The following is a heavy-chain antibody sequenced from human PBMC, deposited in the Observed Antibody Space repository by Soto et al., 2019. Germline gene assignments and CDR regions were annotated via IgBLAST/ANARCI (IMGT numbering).Heavy chain of an antibody. CDR3: AKLQCSGGSCHQYYYYYYGMDV. CDR1: GFTFSSYA. J-gene: IGHJ6*02. Sequence: PGGSLRLSCASSGFTFSSYAMSWVRQAPGKGLEWVSAISGSGGSTYYADSVKGRFTISRDNSKNTLYLQMNSLRAEDTAVYYCAKLQCSGGSCHQYYYYYYGMDVWGQGTTVTVSS. V-gene: IGHV3-23*01. CDR2: ISGSGGST. D-gene: IGHD2-15*01.